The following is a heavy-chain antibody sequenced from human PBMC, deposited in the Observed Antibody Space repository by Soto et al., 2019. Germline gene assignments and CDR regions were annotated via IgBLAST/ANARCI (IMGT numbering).Heavy chain of an antibody. J-gene: IGHJ4*02. CDR2: INAGNGNT. CDR1: GYTFTRYN. V-gene: IGHV1-3*01. CDR3: ARDLGGWPEY. Sequence: ASVKVSCKAPGYTFTRYNMHWVRQAPGQRLEWMGWINAGNGNTRYSQNFQGRVTFTRDTSASTAYMELSSLRSEDTAVYYCARDLGGWPEYWGQGTLVTVSS. D-gene: IGHD6-19*01.